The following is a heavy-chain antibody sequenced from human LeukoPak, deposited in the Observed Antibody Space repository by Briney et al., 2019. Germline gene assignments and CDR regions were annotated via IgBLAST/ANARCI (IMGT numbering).Heavy chain of an antibody. Sequence: SETLSLTCTVSGGSISISSYYWGWIRQPPRKGLEWIGSIYYSGNTYYNPSLKSRVTISVDTSKNQFSLKLGSVTAADPAVYYCARGLLYSGSFSRNGFDPWGQGTLVTVSS. CDR2: IYYSGNT. CDR1: GGSISISSYY. V-gene: IGHV4-39*01. CDR3: ARGLLYSGSFSRNGFDP. D-gene: IGHD1-26*01. J-gene: IGHJ5*02.